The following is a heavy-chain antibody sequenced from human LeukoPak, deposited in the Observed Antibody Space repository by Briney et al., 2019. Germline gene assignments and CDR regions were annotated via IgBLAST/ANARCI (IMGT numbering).Heavy chain of an antibody. J-gene: IGHJ4*02. CDR3: AGRGPPSGHSGYSYYFDY. Sequence: ASVKVSCKASGYTFTSYAMNWVRQAPGQGLEWMGWINTDTGNPTYAQGFTGRFVFSLDTSVSTAYLQISSLKAEDTAVYYCAGRGPPSGHSGYSYYFDYWGQGTLVTVSS. V-gene: IGHV7-4-1*02. CDR2: INTDTGNP. CDR1: GYTFTSYA. D-gene: IGHD5-12*01.